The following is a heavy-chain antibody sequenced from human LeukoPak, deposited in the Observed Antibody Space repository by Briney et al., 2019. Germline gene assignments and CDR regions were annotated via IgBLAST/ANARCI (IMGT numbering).Heavy chain of an antibody. CDR3: ARGSSPFDY. V-gene: IGHV4-59*08. CDR2: LFYSGNT. CDR1: GGSISSYY. J-gene: IGHJ4*02. Sequence: PSETLSLTCTVSGGSISSYYWSWIRQPPGKGLEWIGSLFYSGNTNYNPSLKSRVTISLDTSKNQVSRKLSSVTAADTAVYYCARGSSPFDYWGQGTLVTVSS.